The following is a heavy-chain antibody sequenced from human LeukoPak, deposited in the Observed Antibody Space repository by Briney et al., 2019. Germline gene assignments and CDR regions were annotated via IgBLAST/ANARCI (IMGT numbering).Heavy chain of an antibody. CDR3: AKGRFLAYYYYMDV. CDR1: GFIFSSYD. V-gene: IGHV3-23*01. CDR2: ISGSGGST. J-gene: IGHJ6*03. D-gene: IGHD3-3*01. Sequence: GGSLRLSCAASGFIFSSYDMTWVRQAPGKGLEWVSAISGSGGSTYYADSVKGRFTISRDNSKNTLYLQMNSLRAEDTAVYYCAKGRFLAYYYYMDVWGKGTTVTVSS.